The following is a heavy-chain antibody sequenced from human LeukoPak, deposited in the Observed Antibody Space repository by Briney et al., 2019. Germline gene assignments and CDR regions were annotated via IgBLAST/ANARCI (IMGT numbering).Heavy chain of an antibody. Sequence: GGSVKLSCEASGFTFSNSCMNWVRQAPGKGLEWVGRMKSKSDDRTSDYASPVKGRFTSSRDDSKNTMDLQMNSLKTEDTAVYYCTSDDVITIVDYWGQGTLVTVSS. D-gene: IGHD2/OR15-2a*01. CDR3: TSDDVITIVDY. V-gene: IGHV3-15*01. CDR2: MKSKSDDRTS. CDR1: GFTFSNSC. J-gene: IGHJ4*02.